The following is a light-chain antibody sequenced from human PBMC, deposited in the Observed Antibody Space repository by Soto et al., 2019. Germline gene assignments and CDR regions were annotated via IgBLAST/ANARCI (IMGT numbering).Light chain of an antibody. CDR1: QSVSGY. J-gene: IGKJ4*01. CDR2: TAS. V-gene: IGKV3-11*01. Sequence: EIVLTQSPATLSLSPGERAALSCRASQSVSGYLAWYQQKPGQAPRLVIHTASNRATGIPARFSGSGSGTDFTLSISGLEPEDFAVYYCQQHNNWPLTFGGGTKVEIK. CDR3: QQHNNWPLT.